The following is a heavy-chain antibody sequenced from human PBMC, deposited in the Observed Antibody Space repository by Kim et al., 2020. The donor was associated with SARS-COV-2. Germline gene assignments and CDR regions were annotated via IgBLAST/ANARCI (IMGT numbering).Heavy chain of an antibody. CDR3: ARATLYGYFDL. V-gene: IGHV4-34*01. J-gene: IGHJ2*01. D-gene: IGHD4-17*01. Sequence: NYNPSLKSRVTISVDTSKSQFSLKLSSVTAADTAVYYCARATLYGYFDLWGRGTLVTVSS.